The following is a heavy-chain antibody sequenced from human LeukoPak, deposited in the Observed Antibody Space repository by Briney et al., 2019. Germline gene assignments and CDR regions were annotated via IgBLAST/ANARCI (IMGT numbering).Heavy chain of an antibody. CDR3: ARDPSIVVVPAAYPYYYYYGMDV. CDR1: GYTITSYG. J-gene: IGHJ6*04. CDR2: ISAYNGNT. Sequence: ASVKVSCKASGYTITSYGISWVRQAPGQGLEWMGWISAYNGNTNYAQKLRGRVTMTTDTSTSTAYMELRSLRSDDTAVYYCARDPSIVVVPAAYPYYYYYGMDVWGKGTTVTVSS. V-gene: IGHV1-18*04. D-gene: IGHD2-2*01.